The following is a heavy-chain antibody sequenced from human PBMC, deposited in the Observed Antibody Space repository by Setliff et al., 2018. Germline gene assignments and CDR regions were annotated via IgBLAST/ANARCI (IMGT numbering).Heavy chain of an antibody. J-gene: IGHJ4*02. CDR2: IYPEDSDT. CDR1: GYIFTTYW. D-gene: IGHD2-15*01. CDR3: ARPSYCGGGYCYLSPYFFDY. V-gene: IGHV5-51*01. Sequence: GESLKISCKASGYIFTTYWIGWVRQMPGKGLEWMGLIYPEDSDTRHSPSFPGHVTISADKSISTAYLQWSSLKASDTAMYYCARPSYCGGGYCYLSPYFFDYWGQGTLVTVSS.